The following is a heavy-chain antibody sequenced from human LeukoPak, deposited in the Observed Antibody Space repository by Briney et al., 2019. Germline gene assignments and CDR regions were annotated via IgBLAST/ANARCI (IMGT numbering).Heavy chain of an antibody. CDR2: IYHSGST. D-gene: IGHD4-17*01. J-gene: IGHJ4*02. Sequence: SETLSLTCTVSGGSITSGIYYWNWIRQPPGKGLEWIGSIYHSGSTYYNPSLKSRVTISVDTSKNQFSLKLSSVTAADTAVYYCARGGYGDFIFDYWGQGTLVTVSS. CDR1: GGSITSGIYY. CDR3: ARGGYGDFIFDY. V-gene: IGHV4-39*07.